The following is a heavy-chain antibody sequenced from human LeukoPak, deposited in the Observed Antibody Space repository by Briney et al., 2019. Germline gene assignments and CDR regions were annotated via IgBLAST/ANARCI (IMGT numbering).Heavy chain of an antibody. J-gene: IGHJ4*02. D-gene: IGHD3-10*01. CDR2: IGASSSFI. V-gene: IGHV3-21*01. CDR1: GFNFRTYV. Sequence: GGSLRLSCAASGFNFRTYVMKWVRQAPGKGLEWVSSIGASSSFIYYADSVRGRFTISRDNARNTLYLQMNSLRAEDAAVYYCAREDYSSGNPTIDNWGQGTLVTASS. CDR3: AREDYSSGNPTIDN.